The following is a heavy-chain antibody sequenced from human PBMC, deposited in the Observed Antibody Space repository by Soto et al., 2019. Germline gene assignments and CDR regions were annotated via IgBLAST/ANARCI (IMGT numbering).Heavy chain of an antibody. J-gene: IGHJ4*02. CDR3: ARGYYYDSSGHLSYFDY. D-gene: IGHD3-22*01. V-gene: IGHV4-61*01. Sequence: QVQLQESGPGLMKPSETLSLTCTVSGGSVSSGSYYWSWIRQPPGKGLEWIGYIYYSGSTNYNPSLKSRVTISVDTSTNQFSLKLSSVTAADTAVYYCARGYYYDSSGHLSYFDYWGQGTLVTVSS. CDR2: IYYSGST. CDR1: GGSVSSGSYY.